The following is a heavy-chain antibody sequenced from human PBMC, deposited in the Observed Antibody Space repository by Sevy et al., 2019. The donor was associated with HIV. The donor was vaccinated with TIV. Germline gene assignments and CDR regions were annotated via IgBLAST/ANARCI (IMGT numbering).Heavy chain of an antibody. V-gene: IGHV3-21*01. D-gene: IGHD5-12*01. CDR1: GFTFSSYS. J-gene: IGHJ3*01. CDR2: ISSSSSYI. CDR3: ARDLEGIIVATIKGL. Sequence: GGSLTLSCAASGFTFSSYSMNWVRQAPGKGLEWVSSISSSSSYIYYADSVKGRFTISRDNAKNSLYLQMNSLRAEDTAVYYCARDLEGIIVATIKGLWGQGTMVTVSS.